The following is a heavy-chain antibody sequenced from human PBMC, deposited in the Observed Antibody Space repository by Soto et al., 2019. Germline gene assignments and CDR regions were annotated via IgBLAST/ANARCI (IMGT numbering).Heavy chain of an antibody. CDR3: ARDRWSDY. D-gene: IGHD2-15*01. Sequence: ASVKVSCKASGYTFTAYYMHWVRQAPGQGLEWLGWINPNTGGADFAQKFQGRVAMTRDTSISTVYMELSRLRPDDTAVYYCARDRWSDYWGQGTLVTAPQ. CDR1: GYTFTAYY. V-gene: IGHV1-2*02. CDR2: INPNTGGA. J-gene: IGHJ4*02.